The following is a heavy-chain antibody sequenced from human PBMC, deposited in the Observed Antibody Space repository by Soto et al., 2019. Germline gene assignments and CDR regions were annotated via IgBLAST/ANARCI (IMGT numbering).Heavy chain of an antibody. Sequence: GGSLRLSCSASGFTFSNYAVHWVRQAPGKGPEYVSAISNNGDHTYYADSVKGRFTVARDNSKNTLYLQMSSLRADDTAVYYCVKKWSFNSGYDYWGQGTQVTVSS. CDR1: GFTFSNYA. CDR3: VKKWSFNSGYDY. V-gene: IGHV3-64D*08. J-gene: IGHJ4*02. D-gene: IGHD5-12*01. CDR2: ISNNGDHT.